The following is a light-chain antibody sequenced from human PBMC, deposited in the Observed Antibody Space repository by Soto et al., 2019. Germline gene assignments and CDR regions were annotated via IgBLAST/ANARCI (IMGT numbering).Light chain of an antibody. Sequence: QSALTQPPSASGSPGQSVTISCTGTSSDVGTYDYVSWYQQHPGKAPILMVYDVSKRPSGVTARFSGSKSGNTASLAVSGLQAEDEADYYCRSYAGSNTVLFGGGTKLTVL. J-gene: IGLJ2*01. CDR3: RSYAGSNTVL. CDR2: DVS. V-gene: IGLV2-8*01. CDR1: SSDVGTYDY.